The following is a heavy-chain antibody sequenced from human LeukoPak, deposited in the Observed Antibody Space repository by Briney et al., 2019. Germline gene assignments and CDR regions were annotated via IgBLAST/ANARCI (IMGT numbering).Heavy chain of an antibody. CDR2: ISFSGFRT. Sequence: GESLKISCAASGFMFSGYAMNWVRQAPGKGLEWVSTISFSGFRTYYADSVEGRFTISRDNSKNTVYLQMSGLRAEDTAVYYCARVTEYCSGGSCYTGDQWGQGTLVTVSS. J-gene: IGHJ4*02. CDR1: GFMFSGYA. CDR3: ARVTEYCSGGSCYTGDQ. V-gene: IGHV3-23*01. D-gene: IGHD2-15*01.